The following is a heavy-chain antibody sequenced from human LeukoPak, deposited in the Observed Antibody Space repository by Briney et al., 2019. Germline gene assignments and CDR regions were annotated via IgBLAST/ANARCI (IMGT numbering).Heavy chain of an antibody. V-gene: IGHV4-59*08. CDR2: IYYSGST. Sequence: SETLSLTCTVSGGSISRYYWSWIRQPPGKGLEWIGYIYYSGSTNYSPSLKSRVTISVDMSKNQFSLKLSSVTAADTAVYYCARRHCSGGSCYSSFDYWGQGTLVTVSS. CDR1: GGSISRYY. CDR3: ARRHCSGGSCYSSFDY. J-gene: IGHJ4*02. D-gene: IGHD2-15*01.